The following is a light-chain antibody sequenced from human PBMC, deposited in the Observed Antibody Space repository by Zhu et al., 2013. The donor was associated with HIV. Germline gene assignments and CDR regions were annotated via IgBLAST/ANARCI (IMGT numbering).Light chain of an antibody. CDR2: GAS. Sequence: EIVLTQSPGTLSLSPGERTTLSCRASQTVTSSYLAWYQHKPGQAPRLLIYGASTRATGIPARFSGSGSGTDFTLTISSLEPEDFAVYYCQQRSDWPPWTFGQGTKVEIK. CDR3: QQRSDWPPWT. CDR1: QTVTSSY. V-gene: IGKV3-11*01. J-gene: IGKJ1*01.